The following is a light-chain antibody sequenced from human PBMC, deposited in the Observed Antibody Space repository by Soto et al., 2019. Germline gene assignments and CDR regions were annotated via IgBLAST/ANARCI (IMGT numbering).Light chain of an antibody. J-gene: IGLJ3*02. V-gene: IGLV2-8*01. CDR1: SSDVGAYNY. CDR2: EVT. Sequence: QSALTQPPSASGSPGQSVTISCTGTSSDVGAYNYVSWYQQHAGKAPKLVIYEVTKRPSGVPDRFSGSKSANTASLTVSGLQAEDEADYYCSSFASSNTWVFGEGTKVAVL. CDR3: SSFASSNTWV.